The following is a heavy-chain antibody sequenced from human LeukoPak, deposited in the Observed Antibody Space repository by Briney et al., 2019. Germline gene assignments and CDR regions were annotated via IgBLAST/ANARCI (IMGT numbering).Heavy chain of an antibody. J-gene: IGHJ4*02. Sequence: SETLSLTCTVSGGSISSYYWSWIRQPPGKGLEWIGYIYYSGSTNYNPSLKSRVTISVDTSKNQFSLKLSSVTAADTAVYYCARASPRGFGELPYDYWGQGTLATVSS. D-gene: IGHD3-10*01. V-gene: IGHV4-59*01. CDR2: IYYSGST. CDR1: GGSISSYY. CDR3: ARASPRGFGELPYDY.